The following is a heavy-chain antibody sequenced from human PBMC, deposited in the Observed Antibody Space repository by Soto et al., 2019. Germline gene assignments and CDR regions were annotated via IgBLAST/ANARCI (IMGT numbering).Heavy chain of an antibody. CDR1: GFTFSSYD. Sequence: GGSLRLSCAASGFTFSSYDMHWVRQATGKGLEWVSAIGTAGDTYYPGSVKGRFTISRENAKNSLYLQMNSLRAGDTAVYYCARGAFEELPNPNYYMDVWGKGTTVTVSS. CDR3: ARGAFEELPNPNYYMDV. V-gene: IGHV3-13*01. J-gene: IGHJ6*03. D-gene: IGHD3-10*01. CDR2: IGTAGDT.